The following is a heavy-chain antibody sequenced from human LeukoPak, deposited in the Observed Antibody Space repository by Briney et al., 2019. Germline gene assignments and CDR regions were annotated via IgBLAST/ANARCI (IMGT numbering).Heavy chain of an antibody. D-gene: IGHD4-17*01. CDR2: ISDSDGST. CDR1: GFTFSSYA. CDR3: AKDPMTTVTTTAY. V-gene: IGHV3-23*01. J-gene: IGHJ4*02. Sequence: GGSLRLSCAASGFTFSSYAMSWVRQAPGKGLEWVSSISDSDGSTYYADSVKGRFTISRDNSKNTLYLQMNSLRAEDTAVYYCAKDPMTTVTTTAYWGQGTLVTVSS.